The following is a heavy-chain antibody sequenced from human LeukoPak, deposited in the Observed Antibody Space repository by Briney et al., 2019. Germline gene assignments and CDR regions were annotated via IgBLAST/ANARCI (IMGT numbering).Heavy chain of an antibody. CDR2: IYYSGST. V-gene: IGHV4-31*01. CDR3: ARGYGGYSGYDGNTHNWFDT. CDR1: GCSISSGGYY. D-gene: IGHD5-12*01. J-gene: IGHJ5*02. Sequence: SQTLSLTCTVSGCSISSGGYYWSWIRQHPGKGLEWIGYIYYSGSTYYNPSLKSLVTISVDTSKNQFPLKLSSVTGAGTAVYYCARGYGGYSGYDGNTHNWFDTWGQGTLVTVSS.